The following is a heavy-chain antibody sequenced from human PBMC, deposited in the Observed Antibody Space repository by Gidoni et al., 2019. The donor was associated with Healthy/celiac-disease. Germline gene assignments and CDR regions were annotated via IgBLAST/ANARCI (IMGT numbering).Heavy chain of an antibody. CDR2: INPNSGGT. CDR1: GYTFTGYY. CDR3: ASEPIQLWLRSAFDI. J-gene: IGHJ3*02. V-gene: IGHV1-2*02. Sequence: QVQLVQSGAEVKKPGASVKVSCTASGYTFTGYYMHWVRQAPGQGLEWMGWINPNSGGTNYAQKFQGRVTMTRDTSISTAYMALSRLRSDETAVYYCASEPIQLWLRSAFDIWGQGTMVTVSS. D-gene: IGHD5-18*01.